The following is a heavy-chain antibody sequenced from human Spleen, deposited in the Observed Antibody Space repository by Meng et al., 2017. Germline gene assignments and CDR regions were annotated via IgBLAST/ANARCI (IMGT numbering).Heavy chain of an antibody. V-gene: IGHV4-31*03. D-gene: IGHD3-16*01. CDR1: GGSIRSGGCN. CDR3: ASGRFGWFDP. Sequence: QESGPGLMNPPPTRSLPCNVSGGSIRSGGCNWSWIRQHPGKGLEWIGYIYYSGRTYYNPSLKSRDTISVDTSKLQFSLKLSSVTAADTAVYYCASGRFGWFDPWGQGTLVTVSS. CDR2: IYYSGRT. J-gene: IGHJ5*02.